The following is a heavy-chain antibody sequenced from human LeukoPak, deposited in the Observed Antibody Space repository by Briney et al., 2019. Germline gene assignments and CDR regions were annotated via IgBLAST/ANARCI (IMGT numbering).Heavy chain of an antibody. D-gene: IGHD3-3*01. J-gene: IGHJ3*02. V-gene: IGHV3-30-3*01. Sequence: GGSLRLSCAASGFTFSSYAMHWVRQAPGKGLEWVAVISYDGSNKYYADSVKGRFTISRDNSKNTLYLQMNSLRAEDTAVYYCARDPLEGGAFDIWGQGTMDTVSS. CDR3: ARDPLEGGAFDI. CDR1: GFTFSSYA. CDR2: ISYDGSNK.